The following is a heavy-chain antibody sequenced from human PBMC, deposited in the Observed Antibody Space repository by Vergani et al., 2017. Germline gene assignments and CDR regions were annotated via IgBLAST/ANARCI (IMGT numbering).Heavy chain of an antibody. CDR2: ISSSSSYI. V-gene: IGHV3-21*05. CDR1: GFTFSSYS. J-gene: IGHJ4*02. D-gene: IGHD2-15*01. CDR3: ARDEGDIVVVVAATGFDY. Sequence: EVQLVESGGGLVQPGGSLRLSCAASGFTFSSYSMNWVRQAPGKGLEWVSYISSSSSYIYYADSVKGRFTISRDNAKNSLYLQMNSLRAEDTAVYYCARDEGDIVVVVAATGFDYWGQGTLVTVSS.